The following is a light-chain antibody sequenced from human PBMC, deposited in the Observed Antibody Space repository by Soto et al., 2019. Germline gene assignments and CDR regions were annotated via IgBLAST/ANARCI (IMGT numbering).Light chain of an antibody. J-gene: IGKJ2*01. Sequence: EIVMTQSPGTLSLSPGERATISCRASQVIGSRYLAWYHQKSGQATMLLIYGASSRATGIPDRFSGSGSGTDFTLIISRLEPEDFGVYYCQQFGSSIPHTFGQGTKLEIK. V-gene: IGKV3-20*01. CDR3: QQFGSSIPHT. CDR1: QVIGSRY. CDR2: GAS.